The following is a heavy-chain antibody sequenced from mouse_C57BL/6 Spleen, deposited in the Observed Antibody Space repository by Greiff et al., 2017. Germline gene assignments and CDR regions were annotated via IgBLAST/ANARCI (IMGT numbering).Heavy chain of an antibody. CDR2: IYPGGGYP. CDR1: GYTFTNYW. CDR3: ARAYDYGYAVDY. Sequence: VQLQQSGAELVRPGTSVKMSCKASGYTFTNYWIGWAKQRPGHGLEWIGDIYPGGGYPNYNEKFKGKATLTADKSSSTAYMQFSSLTSEDSAIYYCARAYDYGYAVDYWGQGTSVTVSS. V-gene: IGHV1-63*01. J-gene: IGHJ4*01. D-gene: IGHD2-4*01.